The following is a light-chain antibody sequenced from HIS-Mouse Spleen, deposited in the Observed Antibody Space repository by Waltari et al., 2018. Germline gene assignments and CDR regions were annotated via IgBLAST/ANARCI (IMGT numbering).Light chain of an antibody. CDR2: DVS. CDR1: SSDVAGYNY. V-gene: IGLV2-14*03. Sequence: QSALTQPASVSGSPGPSITISCTATSSDVAGYNYVSWYQQHPGKAPKLMIYDVSNRPSGVSNRFSGSKSGNTASLTISGLQAEDEADYYCSSYTSSSTYVFGTGTKVTVL. J-gene: IGLJ1*01. CDR3: SSYTSSSTYV.